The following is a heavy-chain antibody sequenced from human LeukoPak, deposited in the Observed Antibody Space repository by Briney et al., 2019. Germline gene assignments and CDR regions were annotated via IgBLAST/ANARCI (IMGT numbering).Heavy chain of an antibody. CDR1: GYSISSGYY. J-gene: IGHJ5*02. CDR2: IYHSGST. Sequence: SETLSLTCTVSGYSISSGYYWGWIRQPPGKGLEWIGSIYHSGSTYYNPSLKSRVTISVDTSKNQFSLKLSSVTAADTAVYYCARALRGYFDPWGQGTLVTVSS. V-gene: IGHV4-38-2*02. D-gene: IGHD2-2*01. CDR3: ARALRGYFDP.